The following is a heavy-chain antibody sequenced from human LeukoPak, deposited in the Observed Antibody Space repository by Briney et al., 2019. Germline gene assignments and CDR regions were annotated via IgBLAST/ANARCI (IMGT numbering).Heavy chain of an antibody. CDR2: ISSSSSYI. V-gene: IGHV3-21*01. D-gene: IGHD4-11*01. Sequence: TPGGSLRLSCAASGFTFGSYSMNWVRQAPGKGLEWVSSISSSSSYIYYADSVKGRFTISRDNAKNSLYLQMNSLGVDDTAVYYCGTYSINNAREFQYWGQGTLVTVPS. CDR1: GFTFGSYS. CDR3: GTYSINNAREFQY. J-gene: IGHJ1*01.